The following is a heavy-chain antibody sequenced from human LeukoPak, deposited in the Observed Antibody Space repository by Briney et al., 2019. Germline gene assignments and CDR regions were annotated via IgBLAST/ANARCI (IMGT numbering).Heavy chain of an antibody. CDR3: ARDLSGSLYFDH. CDR1: GFTFSSYA. J-gene: IGHJ4*02. CDR2: ISGSGGST. D-gene: IGHD3-10*01. Sequence: PGGSLRLSCAASGFTFSSYAMSWVRQAPGKGLEWVSAISGSGGSTYYADSVKGRFTISRDNSKNTLYLQMNSLRAEDTAVYYCARDLSGSLYFDHWGQGTLVTASS. V-gene: IGHV3-23*01.